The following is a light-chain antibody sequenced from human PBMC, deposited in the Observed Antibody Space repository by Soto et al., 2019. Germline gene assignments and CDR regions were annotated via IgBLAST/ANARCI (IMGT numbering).Light chain of an antibody. CDR2: EVS. CDR1: SSDVGGYNY. CDR3: SSYTSSSTRV. Sequence: QSALTQPASVSGSPGQSITISCTGTSSDVGGYNYVSWYQQHPGKAPKLMIYEVSNRPSGVSNRFSGSKSGNTASLTISGLQAEDGADYYCSSYTSSSTRVFGAGTKSPS. J-gene: IGLJ1*01. V-gene: IGLV2-14*01.